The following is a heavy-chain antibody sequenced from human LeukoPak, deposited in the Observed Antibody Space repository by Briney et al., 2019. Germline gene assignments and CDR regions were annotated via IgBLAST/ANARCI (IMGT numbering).Heavy chain of an antibody. CDR3: ARHMLGYSSGSVQGFDY. J-gene: IGHJ4*02. D-gene: IGHD3-22*01. Sequence: GESLKTSCKGSGYSFTSYWIGWVRQMPGKGLEWMGIIYPADSDTRYSPSFQGQVTISADRSLSTAYLQWSSLKASDTAMYYCARHMLGYSSGSVQGFDYWGQGTLVTVSS. CDR2: IYPADSDT. V-gene: IGHV5-51*01. CDR1: GYSFTSYW.